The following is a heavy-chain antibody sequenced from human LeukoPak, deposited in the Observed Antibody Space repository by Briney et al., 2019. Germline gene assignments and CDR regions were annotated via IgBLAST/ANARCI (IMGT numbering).Heavy chain of an antibody. J-gene: IGHJ4*02. V-gene: IGHV1-18*01. CDR2: ISAYNGST. Sequence: GASVKVSCKASGYTFTSYGISWVRQAPGQGLEWMGWISAYNGSTNYAQKLQGRVTMTTDTSTSTAYMELRSLRSDDTAVYYCARAWSGTDPNYYGSGSFKIGFDYWGQGTLVTVSS. CDR1: GYTFTSYG. CDR3: ARAWSGTDPNYYGSGSFKIGFDY. D-gene: IGHD3-10*01.